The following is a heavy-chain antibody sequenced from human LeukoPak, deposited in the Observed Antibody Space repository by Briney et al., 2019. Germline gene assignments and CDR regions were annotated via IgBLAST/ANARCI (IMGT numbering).Heavy chain of an antibody. CDR3: ARDLLATIKAY. D-gene: IGHD5-12*01. CDR2: INPSGGST. V-gene: IGHV1-46*01. Sequence: GASVKVSCKASGYTFTSYYMHWVRQAPGQGLEWMGIINPSGGSTSYAQKFQGRVTMTRDTSTSTVYMELSSLRSEDTDVYYCARDLLATIKAYWGQRPLVTVSS. CDR1: GYTFTSYY. J-gene: IGHJ4*02.